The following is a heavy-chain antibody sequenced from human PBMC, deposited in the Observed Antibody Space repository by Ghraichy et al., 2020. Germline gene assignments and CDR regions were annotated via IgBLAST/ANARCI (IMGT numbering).Heavy chain of an antibody. CDR2: IDWDDDK. Sequence: SGPTLVKPTQTLTLTCTFSGFSLSTSGMRVSWIRQPPGKALEWLARIDWDDDKFYSTSLKTRLTISKDTSKNQVVLTMTNMDPVDTATYYCARIRPTYYGTDYYFDYWGQGTLVTVSS. D-gene: IGHD1-26*01. J-gene: IGHJ4*02. CDR3: ARIRPTYYGTDYYFDY. CDR1: GFSLSTSGMR. V-gene: IGHV2-70*04.